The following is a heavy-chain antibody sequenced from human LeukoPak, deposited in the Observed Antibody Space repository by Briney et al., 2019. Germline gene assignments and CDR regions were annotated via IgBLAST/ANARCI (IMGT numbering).Heavy chain of an antibody. CDR2: IDPSGGST. J-gene: IGHJ4*02. Sequence: ASVKVSCKASGYTFTSYYRHWVRQAPGQGLEWMGIIDPSGGSTSYAQKFQGRVTMTRDTSTSTVYMELSSLRSEDTAVYYCARGGPRGDTAMVLTYWGQGTLVTVSS. CDR3: ARGGPRGDTAMVLTY. D-gene: IGHD5-18*01. CDR1: GYTFTSYY. V-gene: IGHV1-46*01.